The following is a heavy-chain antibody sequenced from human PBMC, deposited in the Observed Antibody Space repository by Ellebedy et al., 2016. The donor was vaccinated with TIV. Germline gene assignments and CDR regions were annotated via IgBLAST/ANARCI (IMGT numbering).Heavy chain of an antibody. CDR1: GYSFTNYH. V-gene: IGHV1-46*01. CDR3: ARDVEHILTGYPRYCFDY. D-gene: IGHD3-9*01. Sequence: ASVKVSCKASGYSFTNYHIHWMRQAPGQGLEWMGVINPGDGSITYAQKFQGRVTLTRDTSTSTVYMELSSLTSEDTAVYFCARDVEHILTGYPRYCFDYWGQGNLVTVSS. J-gene: IGHJ4*02. CDR2: INPGDGSI.